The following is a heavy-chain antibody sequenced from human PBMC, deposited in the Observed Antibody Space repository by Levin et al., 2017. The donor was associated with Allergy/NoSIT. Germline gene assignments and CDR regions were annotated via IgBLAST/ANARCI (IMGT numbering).Heavy chain of an antibody. CDR3: ARGLGSGSYYGY. V-gene: IGHV1-46*01. D-gene: IGHD1-26*01. Sequence: VASVKVSCKASGYTFTSYYMHWVRQAPGQGLEWMGIINPSGGTSTYAQNFQGRVTMTRDTSTSTVYMELSSLRSEDTALYYCARGLGSGSYYGYWGQGTLVTVSS. CDR1: GYTFTSYY. J-gene: IGHJ4*02. CDR2: INPSGGTS.